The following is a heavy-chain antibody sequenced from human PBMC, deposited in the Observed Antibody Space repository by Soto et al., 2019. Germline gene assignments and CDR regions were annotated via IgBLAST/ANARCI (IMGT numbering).Heavy chain of an antibody. D-gene: IGHD2-8*01. CDR1: GYTFTSYA. CDR3: ARDIVLMGPPWSWFDH. V-gene: IGHV1-3*01. Sequence: XSVKVSCKASGYTFTSYAMHWVRQAPGQSLEWMGWINAGNGNTKYSQKFQGRVTITRDTSASTAYMELSSLRSEDTAVYYCARDIVLMGPPWSWFDHWGQGTLVTVSS. J-gene: IGHJ5*02. CDR2: INAGNGNT.